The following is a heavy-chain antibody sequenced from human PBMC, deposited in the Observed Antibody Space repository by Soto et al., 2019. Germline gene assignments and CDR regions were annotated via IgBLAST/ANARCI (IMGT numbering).Heavy chain of an antibody. Sequence: QVQLVQSGAEVKKPGASVKVSCKASGYTFTNYGFSWVRQAPGQGLEWMGWISAYNGNTNYAPKLQGRVTLTTDTDTSTAYMELRSLRSNDTAVYYCARDRQYYYDSSAYPCFDSWGQGTLVTVSS. D-gene: IGHD3-22*01. CDR2: ISAYNGNT. V-gene: IGHV1-18*01. J-gene: IGHJ4*02. CDR1: GYTFTNYG. CDR3: ARDRQYYYDSSAYPCFDS.